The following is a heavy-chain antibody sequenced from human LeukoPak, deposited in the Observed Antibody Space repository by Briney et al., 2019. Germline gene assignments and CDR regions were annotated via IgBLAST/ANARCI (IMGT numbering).Heavy chain of an antibody. D-gene: IGHD6-13*01. V-gene: IGHV3-30*03. Sequence: GGSLRLSCVVSGFTFSSFDMHWVRQAPGKGLEWVAAITYDGSNKYYVNSVKGRVTISRDNSKNTLSLQMNSLRGEDTAVYYCAREGIAAADSLDYWGQGTLVTVSS. CDR2: ITYDGSNK. J-gene: IGHJ4*02. CDR3: AREGIAAADSLDY. CDR1: GFTFSSFD.